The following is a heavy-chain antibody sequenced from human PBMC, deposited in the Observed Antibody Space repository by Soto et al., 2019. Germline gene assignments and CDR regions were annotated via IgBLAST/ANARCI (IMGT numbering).Heavy chain of an antibody. J-gene: IGHJ3*02. D-gene: IGHD1-7*01. V-gene: IGHV3-23*01. CDR1: GFTFSSYA. Sequence: GGSLRLSCAASGFTFSSYAMSWVRQAPGKGLEWVSAISGSGGSTYYADSVKGRFTISRDNSKNTLYLQMNSLRAEDTAVYYCAKCPEGELRSCGAFDIWGQGTMVTVSS. CDR3: AKCPEGELRSCGAFDI. CDR2: ISGSGGST.